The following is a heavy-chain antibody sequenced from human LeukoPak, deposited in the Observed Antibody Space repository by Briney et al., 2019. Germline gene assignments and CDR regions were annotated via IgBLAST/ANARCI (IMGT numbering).Heavy chain of an antibody. D-gene: IGHD2-8*01. CDR3: ARGRIVLMVYAATNPYYYYGMDV. CDR2: IIPIFGTA. CDR1: GGTFSSYA. V-gene: IGHV1-69*13. J-gene: IGHJ6*02. Sequence: SVTVSCKASGGTFSSYAISWVRQAPGQGLEWMGGIIPIFGTANYAQKFQGRVTITADESTSTAYMELSSLRSEDTAVYYCARGRIVLMVYAATNPYYYYGMDVWGQGTTVTVSS.